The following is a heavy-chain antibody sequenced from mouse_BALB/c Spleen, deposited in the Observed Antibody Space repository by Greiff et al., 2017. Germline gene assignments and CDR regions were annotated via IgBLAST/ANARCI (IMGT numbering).Heavy chain of an antibody. CDR1: GYTFTDYW. V-gene: IGHV1-69*01. Sequence: QVQLQQPGAELVMPGASVKMSCKASGYTFTDYWMHWVKQRPGQGLEWIGAIDTSDSYTSYNQKFKGKATLTVDESSSTAYMQLSSLTSEDSAVYYCARKDYEDFAYWGQGTLVTVSA. CDR2: IDTSDSYT. CDR3: ARKDYEDFAY. D-gene: IGHD2-4*01. J-gene: IGHJ3*01.